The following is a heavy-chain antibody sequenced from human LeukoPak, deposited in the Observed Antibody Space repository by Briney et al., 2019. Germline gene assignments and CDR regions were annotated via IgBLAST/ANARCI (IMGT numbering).Heavy chain of an antibody. CDR1: GFIFSDYY. V-gene: IGHV3-23*01. J-gene: IGHJ4*02. D-gene: IGHD3-10*01. Sequence: GGSLRLSCAASGFIFSDYYMSWVRQAPGKGLEWVSAISGSGGSTYYADSVKGRFTISRDNSKNTLYLQMNSLRAEDTAVYYCAKDYGSGSYCVDYWGQGTLVTVSS. CDR2: ISGSGGST. CDR3: AKDYGSGSYCVDY.